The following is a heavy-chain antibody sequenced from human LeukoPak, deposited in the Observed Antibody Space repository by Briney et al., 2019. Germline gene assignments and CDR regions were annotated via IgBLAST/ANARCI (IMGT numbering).Heavy chain of an antibody. CDR2: INHSGST. V-gene: IGHV4-34*01. D-gene: IGHD6-13*01. CDR1: GGSFSGYY. J-gene: IGHJ1*01. Sequence: SETLSLTCAVYGGSFSGYYWSWIRQPPGKGLEWIGEINHSGSTNYNPSLKSRVTISVDTSKNQFSLKLSSVTAADTAVYYCARGRGRIAAAGTGYFQHWGQGTLVTVSS. CDR3: ARGRGRIAAAGTGYFQH.